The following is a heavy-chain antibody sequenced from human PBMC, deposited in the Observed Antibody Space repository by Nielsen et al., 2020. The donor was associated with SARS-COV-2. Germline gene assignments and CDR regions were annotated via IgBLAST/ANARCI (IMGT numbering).Heavy chain of an antibody. CDR3: TTGLGGVGARVRAYYYGMDV. CDR2: IKSKSDGGTT. J-gene: IGHJ6*02. D-gene: IGHD1-26*01. V-gene: IGHV3-15*01. Sequence: WTRQPPGKGLEWVGRIKSKSDGGTTDYAAPVKGRFTISRDDSKNTLYLQMNSLKTEDTAVYYCTTGLGGVGARVRAYYYGMDVWGQGTTVTVSS.